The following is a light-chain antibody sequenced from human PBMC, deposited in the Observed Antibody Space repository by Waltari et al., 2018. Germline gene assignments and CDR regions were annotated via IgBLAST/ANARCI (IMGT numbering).Light chain of an antibody. CDR3: QQYYTTPYT. V-gene: IGKV4-1*01. CDR1: QTVLYSDNKKNY. CDR2: WAS. Sequence: DIVMTQSPDSLAVSLGGRATIPFTSRQTVLYSDNKKNYLAWYQQKPGQSPKLLIYWASTRQSWVPDRFSGSGSGTDFTLTVSSLQAEDVAVYYCQQYYTTPYTFGQGTKLEIK. J-gene: IGKJ2*01.